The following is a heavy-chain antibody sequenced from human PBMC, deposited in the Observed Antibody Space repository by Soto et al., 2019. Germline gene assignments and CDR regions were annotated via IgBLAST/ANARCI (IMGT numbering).Heavy chain of an antibody. Sequence: GGSLRLSCAASGFTFSSYGMHWVRQAPGKGLEWVAVIWYDGSNKYYADSVKGRFTISRDNSKDTLDLQMNSLRAEDTAVYYCARDRQQWLVGYYFDYWGQGTLVTVSS. V-gene: IGHV3-33*01. CDR1: GFTFSSYG. D-gene: IGHD6-19*01. CDR3: ARDRQQWLVGYYFDY. CDR2: IWYDGSNK. J-gene: IGHJ4*02.